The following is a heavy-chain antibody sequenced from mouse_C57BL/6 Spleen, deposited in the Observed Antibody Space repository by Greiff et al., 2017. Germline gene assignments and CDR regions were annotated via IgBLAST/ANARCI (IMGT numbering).Heavy chain of an antibody. D-gene: IGHD1-1*01. Sequence: QVQLKESGAELVRPGASVTLSCKASGYTFTDYEMHWVKQTPVHGLEWIGAIDPETGGTAYNQKFKGKAILTADKSSSTADMELRSLTSEDSAVYYCTSYYGSSYPFDYWGQGTTLTVSS. CDR2: IDPETGGT. J-gene: IGHJ2*01. V-gene: IGHV1-15*01. CDR1: GYTFTDYE. CDR3: TSYYGSSYPFDY.